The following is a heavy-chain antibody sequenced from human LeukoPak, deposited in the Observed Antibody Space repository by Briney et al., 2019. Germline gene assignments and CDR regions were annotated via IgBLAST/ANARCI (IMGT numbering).Heavy chain of an antibody. Sequence: GGSLRLSCVASGFTFSSYSMHWVRQDPRKGLVWVSRINGDGRNINYADSVRGRFTISRDNAKNTRYLQMNTLRVEDTAVYYCTRDLMDYDVSTGLHHYYMDVWGQGTTVTVSS. V-gene: IGHV3-74*01. CDR1: GFTFSSYS. D-gene: IGHD3-9*01. J-gene: IGHJ6*02. CDR3: TRDLMDYDVSTGLHHYYMDV. CDR2: INGDGRNI.